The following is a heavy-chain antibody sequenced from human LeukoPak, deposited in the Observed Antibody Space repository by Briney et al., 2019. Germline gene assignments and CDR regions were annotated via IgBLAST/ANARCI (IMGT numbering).Heavy chain of an antibody. Sequence: GGSLRLSCVGSGFSFSSYSMNWVRQSPGKGLEWVSSISRSRSNTYYADSLKGRFTISRDNAKNSLYLQMNSLRAEDTAVYYCARATVTPYYYYYYYMDVWGKGTTVTISS. CDR3: ARATVTPYYYYYYYMDV. CDR1: GFSFSSYS. CDR2: ISRSRSNT. J-gene: IGHJ6*03. V-gene: IGHV3-21*01. D-gene: IGHD4-17*01.